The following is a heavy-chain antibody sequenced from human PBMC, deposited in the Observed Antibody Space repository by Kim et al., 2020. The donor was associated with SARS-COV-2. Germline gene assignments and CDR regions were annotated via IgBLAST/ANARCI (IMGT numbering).Heavy chain of an antibody. J-gene: IGHJ5*02. CDR2: IYYSGSA. D-gene: IGHD3-10*01. Sequence: RQAAGRVRNGIESIYYSGSAYDNPSLKSRVTISVEASRSRFSLRLSDVTAADTAVYYCARYPRAAWFDPWGQGTLVTVSS. CDR3: ARYPRAAWFDP. V-gene: IGHV4-39*07.